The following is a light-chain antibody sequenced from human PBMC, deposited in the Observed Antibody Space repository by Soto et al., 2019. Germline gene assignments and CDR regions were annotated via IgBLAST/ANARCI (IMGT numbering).Light chain of an antibody. CDR2: GAS. Sequence: EIVLTQSPGTLSLSPGERATLSCRASQSVSSNYLAWYQQKPGQAPRLLIYGASSRATGIPDRFSGSGSGTDFTLTISRLEPEDFAVYYCQQYGSSLFTFGPGNKVDI. CDR3: QQYGSSLFT. V-gene: IGKV3-20*01. J-gene: IGKJ3*01. CDR1: QSVSSNY.